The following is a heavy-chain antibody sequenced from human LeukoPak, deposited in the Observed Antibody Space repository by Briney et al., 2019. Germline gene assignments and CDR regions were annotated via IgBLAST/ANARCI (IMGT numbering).Heavy chain of an antibody. V-gene: IGHV4-39*01. J-gene: IGHJ4*02. CDR1: DGSISSSSYY. Sequence: SETLSLTCTVSDGSISSSSYYWGWIRQPPGKGLECIGSLFYSGSTYYNPSLKSRVTISVDTSKNQFSLKLSSVTAADTAVYYCVRLSRGPTYRYDFWGRGTLVTVSS. D-gene: IGHD3-10*01. CDR2: LFYSGST. CDR3: VRLSRGPTYRYDF.